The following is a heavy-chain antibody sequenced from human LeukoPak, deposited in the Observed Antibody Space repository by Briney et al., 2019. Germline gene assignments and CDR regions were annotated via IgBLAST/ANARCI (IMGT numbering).Heavy chain of an antibody. Sequence: PSETLSLTCTVSGGSISSYYWSWIRQPAGKGLEWIGRIYTSGSTNYNPSLKSRVTMSVDTSKNQFSLKLSSVTAADTAVYYCARVLLWFGELCDAFDIWGQGTMVTVSS. J-gene: IGHJ3*02. CDR1: GGSISSYY. V-gene: IGHV4-4*07. CDR3: ARVLLWFGELCDAFDI. D-gene: IGHD3-10*01. CDR2: IYTSGST.